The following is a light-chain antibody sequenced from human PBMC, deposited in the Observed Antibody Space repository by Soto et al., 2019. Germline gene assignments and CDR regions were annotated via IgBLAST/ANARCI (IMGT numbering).Light chain of an antibody. J-gene: IGLJ1*01. Sequence: QSVLTQPASVSGSPGQSITISCTGTSSDVGGYNYVSWYQQHPGKAPKVMIYEVSNRPSGVSNRFSGSKSGNTASLTISGLQAEDEADYYCSTYTSSSTLSFGTGTKLTVL. V-gene: IGLV2-14*01. CDR2: EVS. CDR3: STYTSSSTLS. CDR1: SSDVGGYNY.